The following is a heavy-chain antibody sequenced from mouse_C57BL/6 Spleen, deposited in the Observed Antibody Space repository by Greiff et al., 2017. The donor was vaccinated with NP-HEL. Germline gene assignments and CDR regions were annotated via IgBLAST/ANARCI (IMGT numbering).Heavy chain of an antibody. J-gene: IGHJ1*03. CDR2: ILPGSGST. CDR1: GYTFTGYW. D-gene: IGHD1-1*01. V-gene: IGHV1-9*01. Sequence: VQLQQSGAELMKPGASVKLSCKATGYTFTGYWLEWVKQRPGHGLEWIGEILPGSGSTNYNEKFKGNATFTADTSSNTAYMQLSSLTTEDSAIYDCARTTVVEYFDVWGTGTTVTVSS. CDR3: ARTTVVEYFDV.